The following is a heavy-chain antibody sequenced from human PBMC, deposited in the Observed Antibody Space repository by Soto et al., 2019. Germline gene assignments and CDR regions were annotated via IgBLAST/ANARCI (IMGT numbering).Heavy chain of an antibody. Sequence: GGSLRLSCAASGFTFSSYAMSWVRQAPGKGLEWVSAISGSGGNTYYADSVKGRFTISRDNSKNTLYLQMNSLRAEDTAVYYCAKSFGSGPTRAGHWGQGTLVTVSS. D-gene: IGHD6-19*01. CDR2: ISGSGGNT. CDR3: AKSFGSGPTRAGH. CDR1: GFTFSSYA. J-gene: IGHJ1*01. V-gene: IGHV3-23*01.